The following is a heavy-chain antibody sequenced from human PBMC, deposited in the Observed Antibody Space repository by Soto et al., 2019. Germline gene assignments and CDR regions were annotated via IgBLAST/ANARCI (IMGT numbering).Heavy chain of an antibody. CDR2: IYHSGST. J-gene: IGHJ6*02. V-gene: IGHV4-30-2*01. CDR3: AKARGRLYGMDV. Sequence: PSETLSLTCAVSGGSISSGGYSWSWIRQPPGKGLEWIGYIYHSGSTYYNPSRKSRVTISVDRSKNQFSLKLSSVTAADTAVYYCAKARGRLYGMDVWGQGTTVTVSS. CDR1: GGSISSGGYS. D-gene: IGHD6-25*01.